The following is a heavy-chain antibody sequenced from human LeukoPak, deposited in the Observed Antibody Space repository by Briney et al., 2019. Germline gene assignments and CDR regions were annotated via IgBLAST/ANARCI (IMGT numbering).Heavy chain of an antibody. J-gene: IGHJ6*02. D-gene: IGHD3-10*01. CDR2: MNPNSGNT. Sequence: ASVKVSCKASGYTFTSYDINWVRQATGQGLEWMGWMNPNSGNTGYAQKFQGRVTMTRNTSISTAYMELSSLRSEDTAVYYCARVIGLWFGELSYYNGMDVWGQGTTVTVSS. CDR3: ARVIGLWFGELSYYNGMDV. CDR1: GYTFTSYD. V-gene: IGHV1-8*01.